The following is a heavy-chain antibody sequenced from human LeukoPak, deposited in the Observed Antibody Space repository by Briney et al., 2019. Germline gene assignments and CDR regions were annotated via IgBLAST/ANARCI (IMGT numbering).Heavy chain of an antibody. V-gene: IGHV3-7*01. CDR2: IRQDGSDQ. J-gene: IGHJ6*03. CDR3: ARDRLWLAPPYKYYFMDV. Sequence: PGGSLRLSCAASGFPFSSYWMTWFRQAPGKGLEWVAHIRQDGSDQDYVDSVKGRFTISRDNAKNSLYLQMNSLRAEDTAVYYCARDRLWLAPPYKYYFMDVWGKGTTVTVSS. CDR1: GFPFSSYW. D-gene: IGHD3-16*01.